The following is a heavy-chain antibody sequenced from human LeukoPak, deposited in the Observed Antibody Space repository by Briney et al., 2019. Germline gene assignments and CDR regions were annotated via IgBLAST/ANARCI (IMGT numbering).Heavy chain of an antibody. J-gene: IGHJ4*02. CDR3: ARDSGYGDPFDY. CDR2: IYYSGST. D-gene: IGHD5-18*01. CDR1: GGSISSYY. Sequence: SETLSLTCTVSGGSISSYYWSWIRQPPGKGLGWIGYIYYSGSTNYNPSLKSRVTISVDTSKNQFSLKLSSVTAADTAVYYCARDSGYGDPFDYWGQGTLVTVSS. V-gene: IGHV4-59*01.